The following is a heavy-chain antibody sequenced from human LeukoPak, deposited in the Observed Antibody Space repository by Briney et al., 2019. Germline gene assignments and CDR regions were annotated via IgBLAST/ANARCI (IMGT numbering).Heavy chain of an antibody. J-gene: IGHJ6*03. D-gene: IGHD1-26*01. CDR3: ARDSYSGSYGAYYYYYMDV. CDR1: GFSFSNYN. Sequence: GGSLRLSCAASGFSFSNYNMNWVRQAPGKGLEWVSSITSSSTYIYYADSVKVRFTISRDNAKNSLYLQLNSLRAEDTAIYYCARDSYSGSYGAYYYYYMDVWGKGTTVTISS. V-gene: IGHV3-21*01. CDR2: ITSSSTYI.